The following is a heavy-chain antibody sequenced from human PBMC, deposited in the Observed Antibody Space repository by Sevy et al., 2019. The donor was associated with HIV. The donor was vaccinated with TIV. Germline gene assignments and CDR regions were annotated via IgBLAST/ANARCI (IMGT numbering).Heavy chain of an antibody. D-gene: IGHD1-26*01. J-gene: IGHJ1*01. Sequence: ASVKVSCKASGYTFINYGITWVRQAPGQGLEWMGWISRYNTNYAQKLQGRVTMTTDTSTSTVYMELRSLRSDDTAGYYCARSPSGSQGPGQYFQHWGQGTLVTVSS. CDR1: GYTFINYG. CDR2: ISRYNT. CDR3: ARSPSGSQGPGQYFQH. V-gene: IGHV1-18*01.